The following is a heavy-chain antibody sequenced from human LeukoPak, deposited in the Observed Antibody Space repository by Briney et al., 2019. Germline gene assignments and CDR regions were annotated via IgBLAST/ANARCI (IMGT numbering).Heavy chain of an antibody. J-gene: IGHJ3*02. D-gene: IGHD2-2*01. V-gene: IGHV1-18*01. CDR1: GYTFTSYG. CDR3: ASPSPSSSVWYQLPHDAFDI. Sequence: ASVKVSCKASGYTFTSYGISWVRQAPGQGLEWMGWISAYNGNTNYAQKLKGRVTMTTDKSTSTAYMEMRSLRSDDTAVYYCASPSPSSSVWYQLPHDAFDIWGQGTMVTVSS. CDR2: ISAYNGNT.